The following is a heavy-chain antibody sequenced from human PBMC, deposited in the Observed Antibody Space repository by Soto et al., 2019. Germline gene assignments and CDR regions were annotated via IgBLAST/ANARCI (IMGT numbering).Heavy chain of an antibody. V-gene: IGHV4-59*01. D-gene: IGHD3-9*01. CDR2: IYYSGST. CDR1: GGSISSYY. CDR3: ARDRLANWFAP. Sequence: SETLSLTCTVSGGSISSYYWSWIRQPPGKGLEWIGYIYYSGSTNYNPSLKSRVTISVDTSKNQFSLKLSSVTAADTAVYYCARDRLANWFAPWGQGTLVTVSS. J-gene: IGHJ5*02.